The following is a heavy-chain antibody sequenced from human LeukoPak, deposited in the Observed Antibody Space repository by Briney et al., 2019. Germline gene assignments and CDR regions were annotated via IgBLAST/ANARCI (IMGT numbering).Heavy chain of an antibody. CDR1: GFTFSSYA. CDR2: ISGSGGST. Sequence: PGGALRLSCAASGFTFSSYAMSWVRQAPGKGLEWVSAISGSGGSTYYADSVKGRFTISRDNSKNTLYLQMNSLRAEDTAVYYCAKPRYFDWLAFDYWGQGTLVTVSS. V-gene: IGHV3-23*01. D-gene: IGHD3-9*01. J-gene: IGHJ4*02. CDR3: AKPRYFDWLAFDY.